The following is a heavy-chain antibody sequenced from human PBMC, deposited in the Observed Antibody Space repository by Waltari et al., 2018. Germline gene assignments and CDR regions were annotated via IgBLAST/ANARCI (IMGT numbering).Heavy chain of an antibody. CDR2: INPSGGST. J-gene: IGHJ3*02. CDR3: ASENQLVRAFDT. Sequence: QVQLVQSGAEVKKPGASVKVSCKASGYTFTSYYMHWVRQAPGQGLEWMGIINPSGGSTSYAQKFQGRVTMTRDTSTSTVYMELSSLRSEDTAVYYCASENQLVRAFDTWGQGTMVTVSS. V-gene: IGHV1-46*01. CDR1: GYTFTSYY. D-gene: IGHD6-13*01.